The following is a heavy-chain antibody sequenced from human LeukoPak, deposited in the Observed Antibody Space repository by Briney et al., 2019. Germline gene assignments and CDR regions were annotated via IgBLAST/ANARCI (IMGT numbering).Heavy chain of an antibody. D-gene: IGHD6-13*01. V-gene: IGHV4-4*07. CDR1: GGSISSYY. J-gene: IGHJ3*02. CDR3: ARERIVRYSSSWYKVRDAFDI. Sequence: SETLSLTCTVSGGSISSYYWSWIRQPAGKGLEWIGRIYTSGSTNYNPSLKSRVTMSVDTSKNQFSLKLSSVAAADTAVYYCARERIVRYSSSWYKVRDAFDIWGQGTMVTVSS. CDR2: IYTSGST.